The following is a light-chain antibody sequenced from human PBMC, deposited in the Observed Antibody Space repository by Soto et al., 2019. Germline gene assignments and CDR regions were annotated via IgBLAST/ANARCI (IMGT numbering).Light chain of an antibody. J-gene: IGKJ1*01. CDR3: QQYNKWPLWT. CDR2: ATS. V-gene: IGKV3-15*01. CDR1: QSVSSY. Sequence: EIMMTQSTATLSVSPGERATLSCRASQSVSSYLAWYQQKPGQAPRLLIYATSTRATGIPARFSGSGSGTEFTLTISSLQSEDFAVYYCQQYNKWPLWTFGQGTKVEIK.